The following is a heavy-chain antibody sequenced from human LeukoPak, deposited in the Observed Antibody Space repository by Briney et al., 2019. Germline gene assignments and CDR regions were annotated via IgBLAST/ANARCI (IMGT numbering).Heavy chain of an antibody. Sequence: GGSLRLSCSASGFTFSSYAMHWVRQAPGKGLEYVSAISSNGGSTYYADSVKGRFTISRDNSKNTLYLQMNSLRAEDTAVYYCARVRSGSSAGNYGMDVWGQGTTVTVSS. D-gene: IGHD1-26*01. J-gene: IGHJ6*02. CDR2: ISSNGGST. V-gene: IGHV3-64*04. CDR1: GFTFSSYA. CDR3: ARVRSGSSAGNYGMDV.